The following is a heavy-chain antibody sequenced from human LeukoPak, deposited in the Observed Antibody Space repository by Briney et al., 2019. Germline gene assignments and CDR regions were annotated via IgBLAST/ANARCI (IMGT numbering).Heavy chain of an antibody. Sequence: GGSLRLSCAASGFTVSSNYMSWVRQAPGKGLEWVSVISSSGTTYYADSLKGGFTISRDNSKNTLYLQMTSLRAEDTAAYYCARGGDTLGSTRTAFDIWGQGTMVTVSS. CDR1: GFTVSSNY. CDR2: ISSSGTT. V-gene: IGHV3-53*01. J-gene: IGHJ3*02. D-gene: IGHD5-18*01. CDR3: ARGGDTLGSTRTAFDI.